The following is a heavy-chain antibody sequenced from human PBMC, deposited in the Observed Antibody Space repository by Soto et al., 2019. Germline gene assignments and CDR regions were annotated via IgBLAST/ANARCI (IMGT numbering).Heavy chain of an antibody. Sequence: ESGGGVVQPGKSLRLSCAASGLSFGSSGMFWVRQAPGKGLEWVAVIWADGSKKYYADSVKGRFTISRDNSKNTLYLEMDSLRAEATALYYCASGYDSSGYYGFDIWGQGTMVTVSS. CDR3: ASGYDSSGYYGFDI. D-gene: IGHD3-22*01. J-gene: IGHJ3*02. CDR1: GLSFGSSG. CDR2: IWADGSKK. V-gene: IGHV3-33*03.